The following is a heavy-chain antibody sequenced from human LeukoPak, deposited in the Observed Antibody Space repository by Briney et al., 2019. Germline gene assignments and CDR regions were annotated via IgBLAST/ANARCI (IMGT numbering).Heavy chain of an antibody. V-gene: IGHV3-53*01. D-gene: IGHD6-13*01. J-gene: IGHJ4*02. CDR1: GFTVSSNS. CDR2: IYNGGST. CDR3: ARDRPIVGAGYYFDY. Sequence: GGSLRLSCAASGFTVSSNSMSWVRQAPGKGLEWVGVIYNGGSTYYANSVKGRFTISRDNSKNTLYLQMNSLRAEDTAVYYCARDRPIVGAGYYFDYWGQGTLVTVSS.